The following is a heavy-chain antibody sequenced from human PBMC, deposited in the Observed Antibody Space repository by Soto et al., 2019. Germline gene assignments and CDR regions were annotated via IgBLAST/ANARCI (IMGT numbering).Heavy chain of an antibody. Sequence: PGGSLRLSCAASGFTFSSYAMSWVRQAPGKGLEWVSAIICSGGSTYYADSVKGRFTISRDNSKNTLYLQMNSLRAEDTAVYYCARSHGGSSSWYGFGYYYYMDVWGKGTTVTVSS. J-gene: IGHJ6*03. CDR3: ARSHGGSSSWYGFGYYYYMDV. V-gene: IGHV3-23*01. D-gene: IGHD6-13*01. CDR2: IICSGGST. CDR1: GFTFSSYA.